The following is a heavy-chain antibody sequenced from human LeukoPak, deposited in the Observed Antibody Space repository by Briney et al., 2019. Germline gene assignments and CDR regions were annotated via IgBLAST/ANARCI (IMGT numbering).Heavy chain of an antibody. J-gene: IGHJ6*03. V-gene: IGHV4-61*02. D-gene: IGHD3-10*01. CDR1: GGSISSGSYY. Sequence: SETLSLTCTVSGGSISSGSYYWSWIRQPAGKGLEWIGRIYTSGSTNYNPSLKSRVTISVDTSKNQFSLKLSSVTAADTAVYYCARVVRWLGEFPSTWYYYMDVWGKGTTVTVSS. CDR2: IYTSGST. CDR3: ARVVRWLGEFPSTWYYYMDV.